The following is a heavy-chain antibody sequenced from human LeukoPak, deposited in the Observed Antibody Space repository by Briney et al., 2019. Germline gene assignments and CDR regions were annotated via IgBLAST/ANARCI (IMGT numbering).Heavy chain of an antibody. CDR1: GLTVGGNY. CDR3: ARSYTHYDFWSGYTYQNYFDP. D-gene: IGHD3-3*01. CDR2: IYAGDST. V-gene: IGHV3-53*01. J-gene: IGHJ5*02. Sequence: PGGSLRLSRAASGLTVGGNYVTWVRQAPGKGLEWVSVIYAGDSTYYADSVKGRFIISRDNSKNTVYLQMDSLRAEDTAVYYCARSYTHYDFWSGYTYQNYFDPWGQGTLVTVSS.